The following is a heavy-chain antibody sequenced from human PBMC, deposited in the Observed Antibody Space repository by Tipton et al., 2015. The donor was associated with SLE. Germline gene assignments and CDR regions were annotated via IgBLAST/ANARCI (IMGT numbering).Heavy chain of an antibody. CDR3: ARDPGDWGYDY. CDR1: GFTFSSYE. J-gene: IGHJ4*02. D-gene: IGHD7-27*01. V-gene: IGHV3-21*05. Sequence: SLRLSCAASGFTFSSYEMNWVRQAPGRGLEWVSYISSSSSYIYYADSVKGRFTISRDNAKNSLYLQMNSLRAEDTAVYYCARDPGDWGYDYWGQGTLVTDSS. CDR2: ISSSSSYI.